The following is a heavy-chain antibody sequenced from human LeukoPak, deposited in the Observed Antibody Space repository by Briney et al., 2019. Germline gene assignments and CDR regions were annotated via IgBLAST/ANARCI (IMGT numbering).Heavy chain of an antibody. Sequence: TSETLSLTCTVSGGSISSSSYYWGWIRQPPGKGLEWIGSIYYSGSTYYNPSLKSRVTISVDTSKNQFSLKLSSVTAADTAVYYCAGIKEDTAMVVTSDYWGQGTLVTVSS. CDR1: GGSISSSSYY. J-gene: IGHJ4*02. D-gene: IGHD5-18*01. CDR2: IYYSGST. CDR3: AGIKEDTAMVVTSDY. V-gene: IGHV4-39*01.